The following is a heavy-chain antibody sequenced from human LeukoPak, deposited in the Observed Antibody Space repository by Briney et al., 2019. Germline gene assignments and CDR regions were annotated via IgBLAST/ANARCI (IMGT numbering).Heavy chain of an antibody. CDR2: IYYSGST. Sequence: PETLSLTCTVSGGSISSSSYYWGWIRQPPGKGLEWIGSIYYSGSTYYNPSLKSRVTISVDTSKNQFSLKLSSVTAADTAVYYCARSAWQYNWFDPWAREPWSPSPQ. V-gene: IGHV4-39*01. CDR3: ARSAWQYNWFDP. J-gene: IGHJ5*02. CDR1: GGSISSSSYY. D-gene: IGHD6-19*01.